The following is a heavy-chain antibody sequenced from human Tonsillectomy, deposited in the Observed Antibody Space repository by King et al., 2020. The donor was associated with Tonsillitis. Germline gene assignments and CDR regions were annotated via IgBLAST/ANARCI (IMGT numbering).Heavy chain of an antibody. V-gene: IGHV1-69*01. CDR2: IIPIFGTG. CDR1: GGIFGNYG. CDR3: ARGHGDLLNFDY. J-gene: IGHJ4*02. D-gene: IGHD4-17*01. Sequence: VQLVQSGAEVKKPGSSVKVSCKASGGIFGNYGISWVRQAPGQGLEWMGGIIPIFGTGKYAQKFQGRVTFTADESTSTAYMELSSLRSGDTAVYYCARGHGDLLNFDYWGQGTLVTVSS.